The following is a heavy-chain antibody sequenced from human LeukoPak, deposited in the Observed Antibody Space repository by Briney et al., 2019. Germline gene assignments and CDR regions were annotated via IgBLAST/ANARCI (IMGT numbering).Heavy chain of an antibody. CDR1: GGSISSSSYY. Sequence: SETLSLTCTVSGGSISSSSYYWGWIRQPPGKGLEWIGSIYHSGSTYYNPSLKSRVTISVDTSKNQFSLKLSSVTAADTAVYYCARSSSSDDAFDIWGQGTMATVSS. D-gene: IGHD6-6*01. V-gene: IGHV4-39*07. J-gene: IGHJ3*02. CDR3: ARSSSSDDAFDI. CDR2: IYHSGST.